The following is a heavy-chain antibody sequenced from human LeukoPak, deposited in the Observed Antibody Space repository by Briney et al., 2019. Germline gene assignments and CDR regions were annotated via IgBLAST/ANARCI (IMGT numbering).Heavy chain of an antibody. D-gene: IGHD2-2*01. V-gene: IGHV1-24*01. CDR1: GYTLTELS. CDR3: ATNYPHCSSTSCTAFDY. CDR2: FDPEDGET. Sequence: GASVKVSCKVSGYTLTELSMHWVRQAPGKGLEWMGGFDPEDGETIYVQKFQGRVTMTEDTSTDTAYMELSSLRSEDTAVYYCATNYPHCSSTSCTAFDYWGQGTLVTVSS. J-gene: IGHJ4*02.